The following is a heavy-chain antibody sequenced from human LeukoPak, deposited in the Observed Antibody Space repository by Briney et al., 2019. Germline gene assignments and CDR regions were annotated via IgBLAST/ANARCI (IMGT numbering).Heavy chain of an antibody. J-gene: IGHJ5*02. V-gene: IGHV3-23*01. CDR2: ISGSGGTT. CDR3: AKDQGIAVTPGWLDP. D-gene: IGHD6-19*01. Sequence: GGSLRLSCAASGFTFSSYAMSWVRQAPGKGLEWVSAISGSGGTTSYADSVKGRFTISRDNSKNTLYLQMNSLRAEDTAVYYCAKDQGIAVTPGWLDPWGQGTLVTVSS. CDR1: GFTFSSYA.